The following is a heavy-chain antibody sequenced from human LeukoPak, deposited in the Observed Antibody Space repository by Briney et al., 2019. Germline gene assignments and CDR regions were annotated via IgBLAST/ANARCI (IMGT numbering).Heavy chain of an antibody. Sequence: GGSLRLSCAASGFTFSSSWMSWVRQAPGKGLEWVANIKPDGSEKYYVGSVEGRFTISRDNAKNSLYLQLSSLRSEDTAVYYCARESPTFGVVTTYYMDVWGKGTTVTVSS. D-gene: IGHD3-3*01. CDR2: IKPDGSEK. CDR3: ARESPTFGVVTTYYMDV. CDR1: GFTFSSSW. V-gene: IGHV3-7*03. J-gene: IGHJ6*03.